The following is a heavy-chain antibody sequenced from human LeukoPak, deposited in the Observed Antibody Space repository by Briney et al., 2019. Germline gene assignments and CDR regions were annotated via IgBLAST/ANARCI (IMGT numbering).Heavy chain of an antibody. CDR2: IYHSGST. D-gene: IGHD1-1*01. Sequence: SETLSLTCTVSGYSISSGYYWGWIRPPPGKGLEWIGSIYHSGSTYYNPSLKSRVTISVDTSKSQFSLYMDSVTAADTAVYYCARDWNRYAYWGQGTLVTVSS. CDR3: ARDWNRYAY. J-gene: IGHJ4*02. CDR1: GYSISSGYY. V-gene: IGHV4-38-2*02.